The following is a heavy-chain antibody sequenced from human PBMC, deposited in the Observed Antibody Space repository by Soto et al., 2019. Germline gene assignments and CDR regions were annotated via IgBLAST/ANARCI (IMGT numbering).Heavy chain of an antibody. CDR2: ISSSGSTI. CDR1: GFTFSSYE. Sequence: LRLSCAASGFTFSSYEMNWVRQAPGKGLEWVSYISSSGSTIYYADSVKGRFTISRDNAKNSLYLQMNSLRAEDTAVYYCATPPWGLRLVPHYGMDVWGQGTTVTVSS. D-gene: IGHD3-16*01. J-gene: IGHJ6*02. V-gene: IGHV3-48*03. CDR3: ATPPWGLRLVPHYGMDV.